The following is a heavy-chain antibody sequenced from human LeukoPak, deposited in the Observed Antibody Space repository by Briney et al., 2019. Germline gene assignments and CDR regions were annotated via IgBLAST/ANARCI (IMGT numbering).Heavy chain of an antibody. J-gene: IGHJ4*02. CDR1: GFTFSSYE. D-gene: IGHD5-24*01. CDR3: ASTVEMATITEDY. Sequence: GGSLRLSCAASGFTFSSYEMNWVRQAPGKGLEWVSYISSSGSTIYYADSVKGRFTISRDNAKNSLYLQMNSLRAEDTAVYYCASTVEMATITEDYWGQGTLVTVSS. CDR2: ISSSGSTI. V-gene: IGHV3-48*03.